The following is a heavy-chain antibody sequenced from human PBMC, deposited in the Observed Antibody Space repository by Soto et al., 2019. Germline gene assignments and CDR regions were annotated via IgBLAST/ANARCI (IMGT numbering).Heavy chain of an antibody. V-gene: IGHV4-30-4*01. Sequence: KASETVSLTCTVSGGSISSDDYYWSWIRQAPGRGLEWIGYIHSSGSIYYNPSLKSRATMSIDTAGNQFSLKVSSVTVADTAVYYCARDLDGLHDDTSGPFPRPGWGQGTLVTVSS. CDR1: GGSISSDDYY. CDR3: ARDLDGLHDDTSGPFPRPG. D-gene: IGHD3-22*01. J-gene: IGHJ1*01. CDR2: IHSSGSI.